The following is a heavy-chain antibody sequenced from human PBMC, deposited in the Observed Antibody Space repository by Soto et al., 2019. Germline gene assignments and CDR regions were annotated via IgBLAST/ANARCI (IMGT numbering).Heavy chain of an antibody. D-gene: IGHD6-6*01. V-gene: IGHV3-30-3*01. CDR2: ISYDGSST. J-gene: IGHJ6*02. Sequence: QVHLEESGGGVVQPGRSLRLSCAASGFTFRDYAFHWVRQAPGKGLEWVTLISYDGSSTLFADSVKGRFTISRDNSQKTLYLQKNSLRAEDTAVYYCARQGMAARKYFHRYLDVWGQGTTVIVSS. CDR1: GFTFRDYA. CDR3: ARQGMAARKYFHRYLDV.